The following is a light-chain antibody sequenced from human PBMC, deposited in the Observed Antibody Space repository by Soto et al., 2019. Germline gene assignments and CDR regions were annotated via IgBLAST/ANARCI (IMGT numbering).Light chain of an antibody. J-gene: IGKJ5*01. CDR3: QQRSNWPPIT. V-gene: IGKV3D-20*02. CDR1: QSVSSSY. Sequence: EIVLTRSPGTLSLSPGERDTLSCRASQSVSSSYLAWYQQKPGQAPRLLIYGASYRATGIPDRFSGSGSGTDFTLTISRLEPEDFAVYYCQQRSNWPPITFGQGTRLEIK. CDR2: GAS.